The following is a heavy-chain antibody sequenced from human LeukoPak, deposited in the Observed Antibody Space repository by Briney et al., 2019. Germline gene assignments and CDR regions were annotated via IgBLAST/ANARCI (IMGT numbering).Heavy chain of an antibody. J-gene: IGHJ6*03. CDR3: GRDALVGYFSYYYMDV. CDR1: GGSISSHY. Sequence: SETLSLTCIVSGGSISSHYWTWIRQPPVKGLEWIGDISNSGSTSYNPSLKSRVTLSIDTSKNQFSLKLSSVTAADTAVYYCGRDALVGYFSYYYMDVWGKGTTVTVSS. D-gene: IGHD2-15*01. CDR2: ISNSGST. V-gene: IGHV4-59*11.